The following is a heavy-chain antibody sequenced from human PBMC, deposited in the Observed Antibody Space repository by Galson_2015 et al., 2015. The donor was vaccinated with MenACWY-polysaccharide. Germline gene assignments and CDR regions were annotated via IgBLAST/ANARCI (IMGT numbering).Heavy chain of an antibody. V-gene: IGHV3-7*01. CDR1: GFTFSDWY. CDR2: IKEDGSKV. J-gene: IGHJ4*02. D-gene: IGHD1-14*01. CDR3: ARYGNLGY. Sequence: SLRLSCAAPGFTFSDWYLSWIRQAPGKGLEWVAKIKEDGSKVYYVDSVKGRFTISRDNAKNLLYLQMNSLRAEDTAVYYCARYGNLGYWGQGTQVTVSS.